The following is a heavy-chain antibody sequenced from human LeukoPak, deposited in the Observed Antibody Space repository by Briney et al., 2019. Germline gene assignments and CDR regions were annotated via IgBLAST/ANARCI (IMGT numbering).Heavy chain of an antibody. CDR3: ARGALYCGSTSCQTSDWFDP. CDR2: MNPNSGNT. J-gene: IGHJ5*02. D-gene: IGHD2-2*01. V-gene: IGHV1-8*03. CDR1: GYTFTSYD. Sequence: ASVKVSCKASGYTFTSYDINWVRQATGQGLEWMGWMNPNSGNTGYAQKFQGRVTITRNTSISTAYMELSSLRSEDTAVYYCARGALYCGSTSCQTSDWFDPWGQGTLVTVSS.